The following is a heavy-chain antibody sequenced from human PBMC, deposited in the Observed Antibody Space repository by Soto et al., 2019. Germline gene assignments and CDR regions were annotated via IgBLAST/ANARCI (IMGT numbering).Heavy chain of an antibody. D-gene: IGHD3-22*01. CDR2: LSGSGIST. J-gene: IGHJ4*02. CDR3: VTSYDSSGYDY. CDR1: GFTFSSYA. Sequence: PGGSLRLSCAASGFTFSSYAMSWVRQAPGKGLEWVSALSGSGISTYYADTVKGRFTISRDNSRNTLYLQMNSLRAEDTAVYYCVTSYDSSGYDYWGQGTLVTVSS. V-gene: IGHV3-23*01.